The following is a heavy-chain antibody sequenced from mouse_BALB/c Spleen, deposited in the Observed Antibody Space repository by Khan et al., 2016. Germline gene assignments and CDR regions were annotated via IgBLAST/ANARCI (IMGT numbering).Heavy chain of an antibody. CDR2: IDPETGGT. CDR3: TRKGIFFGTYDFDS. J-gene: IGHJ2*01. Sequence: QVQLQQSGAELVRPGASATLSCKASGYTFSDYEMHWVKQTPVHGLQWIGSIDPETGGTAYNQKFKGQATLTAGRSSSTSYMELRSLTSEDASVYYCTRKGIFFGTYDFDSWGQGTTLTVSS. CDR1: GYTFSDYE. D-gene: IGHD2-1*01. V-gene: IGHV1-15*01.